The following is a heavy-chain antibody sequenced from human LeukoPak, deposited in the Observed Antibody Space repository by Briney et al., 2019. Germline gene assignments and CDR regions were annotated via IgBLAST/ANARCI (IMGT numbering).Heavy chain of an antibody. CDR2: IYPGDSDT. CDR1: GYSFTSYW. J-gene: IGHJ4*02. V-gene: IGHV5-51*01. CDR3: ARLTGYCSGGSCYLLY. Sequence: PGESLKISCKGSGYSFTSYWIGWVRQMPGKGLEWMGIIYPGDSDTRYSSSFQGQVTTSADKSISTAYLQWSSLKASDTAMYYCARLTGYCSGGSCYLLYWGQGTLVTVSS. D-gene: IGHD2-15*01.